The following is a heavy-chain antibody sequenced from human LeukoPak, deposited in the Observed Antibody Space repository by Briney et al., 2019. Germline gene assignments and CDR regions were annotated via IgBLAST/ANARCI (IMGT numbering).Heavy chain of an antibody. J-gene: IGHJ2*01. Sequence: GGSLRLSCAASGFTFSSYAMSWVRQAPGKGLEWISGISWNSGSIGYADSVKGRFTISRDNAKNSLYLQMNSLRAEDTAVYYCARDGYYYDSRAPHWYFDLWGRGTLVTVSS. CDR3: ARDGYYYDSRAPHWYFDL. V-gene: IGHV3-20*04. CDR1: GFTFSSYA. D-gene: IGHD3-22*01. CDR2: ISWNSGSI.